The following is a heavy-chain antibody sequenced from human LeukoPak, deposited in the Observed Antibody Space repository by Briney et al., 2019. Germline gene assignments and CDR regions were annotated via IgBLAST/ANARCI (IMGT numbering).Heavy chain of an antibody. J-gene: IGHJ4*02. D-gene: IGHD1-26*01. V-gene: IGHV3-15*01. CDR3: TTVGVY. Sequence: TGGSLRLSCAASGFTFSSYSMNWVRQAPGKGLEWVGRIKSKTDGETTDYAAPVKGRFTISRDDSKNTLYLQMNSLKTEDTAVYYCTTVGVYWGQGTLVSASS. CDR2: IKSKTDGETT. CDR1: GFTFSSYS.